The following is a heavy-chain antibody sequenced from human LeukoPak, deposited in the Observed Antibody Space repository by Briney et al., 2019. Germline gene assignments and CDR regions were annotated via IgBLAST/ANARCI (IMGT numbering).Heavy chain of an antibody. J-gene: IGHJ5*02. CDR2: ISSRSDTI. CDR1: GFTFSDYF. D-gene: IGHD4-17*01. V-gene: IGHV3-11*01. CDR3: ARGWSYGEPPFDP. Sequence: KAGGSLRLSCAASGFTFSDYFMSWIRQAPGKGLEWVAYISSRSDTIYYADSVRGRFIISRDNAMSSLYLQMNSLRAEDTAVYYCARGWSYGEPPFDPWGQGTLVTVSS.